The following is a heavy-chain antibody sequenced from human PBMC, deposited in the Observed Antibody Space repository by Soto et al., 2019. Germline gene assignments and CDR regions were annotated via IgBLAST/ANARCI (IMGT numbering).Heavy chain of an antibody. CDR1: GGAISSSRYY. J-gene: IGHJ3*02. CDR3: ARQPISLTGTFVSDAVDI. V-gene: IGHV4-39*01. D-gene: IGHD1-20*01. CDR2: ISYSGGT. Sequence: QLQLHESGPGLVKPSETLSLTCTVSGGAISSSRYYWGGVRQPSGKALEWIGSISYSGGTDYHPSLKSRVPISVDPSKNQCSLSRSSVTAAATPVYHYARQPISLTGTFVSDAVDIWGQGTMVTVSS.